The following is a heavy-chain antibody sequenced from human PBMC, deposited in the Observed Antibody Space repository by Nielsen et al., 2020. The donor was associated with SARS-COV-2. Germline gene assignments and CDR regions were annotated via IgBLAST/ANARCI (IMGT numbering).Heavy chain of an antibody. Sequence: GESLKISCAASGFTFSDYYMSWIRQAPGKGLEWVSYISSSGSTIYYADSVKGRFTISRDNAKNSLYLQMNSLRAEDPALSYCARFRFGEFLGGMDVWGQGTTVTVSS. CDR2: ISSSGSTI. D-gene: IGHD3-10*01. J-gene: IGHJ6*02. CDR3: ARFRFGEFLGGMDV. V-gene: IGHV3-11*01. CDR1: GFTFSDYY.